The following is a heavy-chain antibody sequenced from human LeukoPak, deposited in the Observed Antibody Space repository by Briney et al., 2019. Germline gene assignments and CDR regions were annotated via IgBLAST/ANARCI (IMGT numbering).Heavy chain of an antibody. J-gene: IGHJ6*02. V-gene: IGHV4-34*01. CDR2: INHSGST. CDR1: GGSFSGYY. Sequence: SETLSLTCAVYGGSFSGYYWSWIRQPPGKGLEWIGEINHSGSTNYNPSLKSRVTISVDTSKNQFSPKLSSVTAADTAVYYCARVSRGIRPYYYYGMDVWGQGTTVTVSS. D-gene: IGHD1-14*01. CDR3: ARVSRGIRPYYYYGMDV.